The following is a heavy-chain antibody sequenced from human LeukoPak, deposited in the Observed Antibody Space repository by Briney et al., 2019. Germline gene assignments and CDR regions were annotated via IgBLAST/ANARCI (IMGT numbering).Heavy chain of an antibody. CDR2: IYSGGST. Sequence: GGSLRLSCAASGIIDSTNYMNWVRQAPGKGLEWVSVIYSGGSTNYADSVKGRFTISRDNAKNSLYLQMDSLRAEDAAVYYCARTPGESTAALRAPFDYWGQGTLATVSS. CDR1: GIIDSTNY. V-gene: IGHV3-66*01. D-gene: IGHD6-6*01. J-gene: IGHJ4*02. CDR3: ARTPGESTAALRAPFDY.